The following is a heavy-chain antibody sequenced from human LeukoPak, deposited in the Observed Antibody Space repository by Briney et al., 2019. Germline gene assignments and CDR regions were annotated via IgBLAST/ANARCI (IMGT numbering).Heavy chain of an antibody. D-gene: IGHD3-22*01. Sequence: SETLSLTCTVSGGSISSYYWSWIRQPPGKGLEWIGYIYYTGSTTYNPSLKSRVTISVDTSRNQFSLKLSSVTAADTAVYYCARIIYDSSGYYPNYWGQGTLVTVSS. CDR1: GGSISSYY. J-gene: IGHJ4*02. CDR2: IYYTGST. CDR3: ARIIYDSSGYYPNY. V-gene: IGHV4-59*01.